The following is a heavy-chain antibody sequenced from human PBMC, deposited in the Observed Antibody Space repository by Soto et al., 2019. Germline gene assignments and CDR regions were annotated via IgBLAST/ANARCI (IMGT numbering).Heavy chain of an antibody. V-gene: IGHV1-18*01. Sequence: ASVKVSCKASGYTFTSYGISWVRQAPGQGLEWMGWISAYNGNTNYAQKFQGRVSMTRDTSTSTLYMELSSLISDDTAVYYCARLAVAGPNQFDYWGQGTLVTVSS. CDR2: ISAYNGNT. CDR3: ARLAVAGPNQFDY. D-gene: IGHD6-19*01. CDR1: GYTFTSYG. J-gene: IGHJ4*02.